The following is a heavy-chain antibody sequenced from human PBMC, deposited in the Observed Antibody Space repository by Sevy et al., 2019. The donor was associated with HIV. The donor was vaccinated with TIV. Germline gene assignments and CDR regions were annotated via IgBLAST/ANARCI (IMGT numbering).Heavy chain of an antibody. CDR1: QFNFDTYA. CDR3: AKVVKGGYYYDSSGYYDY. Sequence: GGSLRLSCVASQFNFDTYAIHWVRHAPGKGLEWVAMIWYDGSSKDYAESVKGRFTISRDNSKNTLYLQMNSLRAEDTAVYYCAKVVKGGYYYDSSGYYDYWGQGTLVTVSS. D-gene: IGHD3-22*01. V-gene: IGHV3-33*06. J-gene: IGHJ4*02. CDR2: IWYDGSSK.